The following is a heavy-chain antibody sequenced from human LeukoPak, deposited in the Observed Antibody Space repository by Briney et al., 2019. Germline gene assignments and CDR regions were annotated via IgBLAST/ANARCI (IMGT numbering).Heavy chain of an antibody. V-gene: IGHV3-48*04. CDR2: ISSSSSTI. D-gene: IGHD4-23*01. CDR1: GFTFSSYS. J-gene: IGHJ4*02. Sequence: GGSLRLSCAASGFTFSSYSMNWVRQAPGKGLEWVSYISSSSSTIYYADSLKGRFTISRDNAKNSLYLQMNSLRAEDTAVYYCARLRATTVVGDFDYWGQGTLVTVSS. CDR3: ARLRATTVVGDFDY.